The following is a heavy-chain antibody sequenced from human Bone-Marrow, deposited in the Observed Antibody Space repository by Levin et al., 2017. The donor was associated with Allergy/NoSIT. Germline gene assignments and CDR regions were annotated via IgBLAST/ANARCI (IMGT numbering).Heavy chain of an antibody. V-gene: IGHV4-39*07. J-gene: IGHJ6*02. CDR3: ARDTGDYYDSSGYYLAPYYYYGMDV. D-gene: IGHD3-22*01. CDR2: IYYSGST. CDR1: GGSISSSSYY. Sequence: SQTLSLTCTVSGGSISSSSYYWGWIRQPPGKGLEWIGSIYYSGSTYYNPSLKSRVTISVDTSKNQFSLKLSSVTAADTAVYYCARDTGDYYDSSGYYLAPYYYYGMDVWGQGTTVTVSS.